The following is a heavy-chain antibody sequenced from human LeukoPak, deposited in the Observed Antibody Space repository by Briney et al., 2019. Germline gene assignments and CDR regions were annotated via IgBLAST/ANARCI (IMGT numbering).Heavy chain of an antibody. Sequence: GESLKISCKGSGYSFTSYWISWVPQMPGKGLEWMGRIDPSDSYTNYSPSFQGHVTISADKSISTAFLQWSSLKASDTAMYYCARVVREEDGMDVWGQGTTVTVSS. CDR3: ARVVREEDGMDV. D-gene: IGHD3-16*02. CDR1: GYSFTSYW. CDR2: IDPSDSYT. J-gene: IGHJ6*02. V-gene: IGHV5-10-1*01.